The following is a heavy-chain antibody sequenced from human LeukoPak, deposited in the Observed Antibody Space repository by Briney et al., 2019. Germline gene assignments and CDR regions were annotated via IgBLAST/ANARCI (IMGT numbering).Heavy chain of an antibody. D-gene: IGHD2-2*03. CDR3: ARALGYCSSTSCYAGYYSYGMDV. J-gene: IGHJ6*02. CDR2: INQSGSDK. CDR1: GFTFSSYA. Sequence: GGSLRLSCAASGFTFSSYAMSWVRQAPGKGLEWVANINQSGSDKYYVDSVKGRFTISRDNAKNSLYLQMNSLRAEDTAVYYCARALGYCSSTSCYAGYYSYGMDVWGQGTTVTVSS. V-gene: IGHV3-7*01.